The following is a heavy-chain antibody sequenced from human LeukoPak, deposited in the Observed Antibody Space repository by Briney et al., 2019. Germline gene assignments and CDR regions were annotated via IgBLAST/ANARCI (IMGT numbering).Heavy chain of an antibody. Sequence: GASVKVSCKASGGTFSSYAISWVRQAPGQGLEWMGWISAYNGNTNYAQKLQGRVTMTTDTSTSTAYMELRSLRSDDTAVYYCARFGLGRHIEVAGIPFDIWGQGTMVTVSS. V-gene: IGHV1-18*01. CDR3: ARFGLGRHIEVAGIPFDI. D-gene: IGHD6-19*01. CDR1: GGTFSSYA. J-gene: IGHJ3*02. CDR2: ISAYNGNT.